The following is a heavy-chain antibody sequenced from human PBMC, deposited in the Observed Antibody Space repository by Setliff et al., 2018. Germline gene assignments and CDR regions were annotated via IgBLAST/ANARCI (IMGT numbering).Heavy chain of an antibody. D-gene: IGHD6-19*01. V-gene: IGHV4-59*12. CDR2: VYYSGTA. Sequence: SETLSLTCNVSGDSISGTYYWSWIRQPPGKGLEFIGYVYYSGTANYDPSLKSRVTMSVDTSKNQFSLKLTSVTAADTAMYYCARDTSSDWAAWFDPWSQGILVTVSS. J-gene: IGHJ5*02. CDR3: ARDTSSDWAAWFDP. CDR1: GDSISGTYY.